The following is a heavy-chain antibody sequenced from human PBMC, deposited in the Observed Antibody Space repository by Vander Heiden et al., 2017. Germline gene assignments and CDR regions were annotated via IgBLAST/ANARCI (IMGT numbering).Heavy chain of an antibody. J-gene: IGHJ4*02. CDR2: ISNGGAGT. Sequence: EVQLLESGGGLVQPGGSLRLSCAASGFTFSSYAMSWVRQAPGKGLEWVSSISNGGAGTYYADSVKGRFTISRDNSKNTLFLQMNSLRAEDTAVYYCAKSLGSSAYSPSFDYWGQGTLVTVSS. CDR3: AKSLGSSAYSPSFDY. D-gene: IGHD3-16*01. V-gene: IGHV3-23*01. CDR1: GFTFSSYA.